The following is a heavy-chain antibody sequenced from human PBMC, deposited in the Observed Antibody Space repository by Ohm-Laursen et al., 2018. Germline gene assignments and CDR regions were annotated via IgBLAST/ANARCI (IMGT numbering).Heavy chain of an antibody. CDR3: ARGQPIDF. Sequence: ASVKVSCKASGYTFTNYYMHWVRQAPGQGLEWMGIINTGGGSTSHAQKFQGRLTMTRGTSTSTVYMELSSLRSEDTAMYYCARGQPIDFWGQGTLVTVSS. V-gene: IGHV1-46*01. CDR1: GYTFTNYY. J-gene: IGHJ4*02. CDR2: INTGGGST.